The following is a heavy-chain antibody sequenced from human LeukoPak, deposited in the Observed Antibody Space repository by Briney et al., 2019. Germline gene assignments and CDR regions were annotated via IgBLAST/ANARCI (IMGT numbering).Heavy chain of an antibody. D-gene: IGHD3-10*01. CDR3: ATCYYMVRGVIDWFDP. J-gene: IGHJ5*02. CDR1: GYTFTGYY. Sequence: ASVKVSCKASGYTFTGYYMHWVRQAPGQGLEWMGWINPNSGGTNCAQKFQGWVTMTRDTSISTAYMELSRLRSDDTAVYYCATCYYMVRGVIDWFDPWGQGTLVTVSS. V-gene: IGHV1-2*04. CDR2: INPNSGGT.